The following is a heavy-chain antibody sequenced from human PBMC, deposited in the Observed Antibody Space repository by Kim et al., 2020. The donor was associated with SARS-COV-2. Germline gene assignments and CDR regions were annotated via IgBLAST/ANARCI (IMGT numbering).Heavy chain of an antibody. V-gene: IGHV3-53*01. CDR1: GVTISRKY. Sequence: GGSLRLSCVDSGVTISRKYMAWVRQAPGKGLEWVSIIYAGGSTYYADSVKGRFTISRDISQNTVFLLMNSLRAEDTARYFCASASSIVGTIDYFDSWGQGPLVAVSS. J-gene: IGHJ4*02. D-gene: IGHD1-26*01. CDR2: IYAGGST. CDR3: ASASSIVGTIDYFDS.